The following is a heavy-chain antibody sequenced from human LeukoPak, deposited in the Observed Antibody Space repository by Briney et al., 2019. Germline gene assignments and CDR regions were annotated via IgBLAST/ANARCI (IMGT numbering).Heavy chain of an antibody. CDR2: IYSSGST. CDR1: GGSISGYY. D-gene: IGHD4-17*01. V-gene: IGHV4-4*07. J-gene: IGHJ6*02. CDR3: ARKGTTPNPYYYYGMDV. Sequence: SETLSLTCTVSGGSISGYYWSWIRQPAGKGLEWIGRIYSSGSTNYNPSLKSRATMSVDTSKNQFSLKLSSVTAADTAVYYCARKGTTPNPYYYYGMDVWGQGTTVTVSS.